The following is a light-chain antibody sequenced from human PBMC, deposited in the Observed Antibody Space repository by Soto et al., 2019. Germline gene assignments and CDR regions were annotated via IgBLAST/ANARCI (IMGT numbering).Light chain of an antibody. CDR1: QSISSW. Sequence: DIQMTQSPSTLSASVGDRVTITCRASQSISSWLAWYQQKPGKAPKLLIYKASSLESGVPSRFSGSGSGTEFTLTISSLQPDDFAVYYCQQYIHWPPLTFGGGTKVEIK. CDR3: QQYIHWPPLT. J-gene: IGKJ4*01. V-gene: IGKV1-5*03. CDR2: KAS.